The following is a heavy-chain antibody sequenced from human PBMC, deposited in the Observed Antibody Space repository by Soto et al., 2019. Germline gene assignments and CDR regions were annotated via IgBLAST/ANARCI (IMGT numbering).Heavy chain of an antibody. CDR1: GFTFSSYG. D-gene: IGHD5-12*01. V-gene: IGHV3-33*01. CDR3: ARDREYSGYVGYGMDV. Sequence: GGSLRLSCAASGFTFSSYGMHWVRQAPGKGLEWVAVIWYDGSNKYYADSVKGRFTISRDNSKNTLYLQMNSLRAEDTAVYYCARDREYSGYVGYGMDVWGQGTTVTVSS. J-gene: IGHJ6*02. CDR2: IWYDGSNK.